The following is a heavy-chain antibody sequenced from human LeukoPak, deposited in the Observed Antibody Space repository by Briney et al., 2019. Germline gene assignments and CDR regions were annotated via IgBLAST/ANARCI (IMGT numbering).Heavy chain of an antibody. CDR2: ITSSSSYI. V-gene: IGHV3-21*01. Sequence: PGGSLRLSCAASGFTFSSYSMNWVRQAPGKGPEWVSSITSSSSYIYYADSVKGRFTISGDNARNSLYLQMNSLRAEDTALYYCARDGDTVLTRGYYYYMDVWGKGTTVTVSS. J-gene: IGHJ6*03. CDR3: ARDGDTVLTRGYYYYMDV. CDR1: GFTFSSYS. D-gene: IGHD4-23*01.